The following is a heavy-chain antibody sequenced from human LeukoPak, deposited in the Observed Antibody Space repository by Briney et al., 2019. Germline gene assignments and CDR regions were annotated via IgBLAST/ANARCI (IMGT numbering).Heavy chain of an antibody. J-gene: IGHJ3*02. CDR2: VFYRGNT. CDR1: GASTTTDY. Sequence: SETLSLTCTVSGASTTTDYWNWIRQPPGKGLEWIGYVFYRGNTNYNPSLKSRVTMAVDTSKQQFSLHLRSVTAADTAAYYCARQNLDYVWGTFRSGTFDIWGQGAMVTVSS. CDR3: ARQNLDYVWGTFRSGTFDI. D-gene: IGHD3-16*02. V-gene: IGHV4-59*08.